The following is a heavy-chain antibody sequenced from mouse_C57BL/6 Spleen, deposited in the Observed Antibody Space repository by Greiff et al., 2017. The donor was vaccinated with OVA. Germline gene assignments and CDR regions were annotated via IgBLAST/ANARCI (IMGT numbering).Heavy chain of an antibody. D-gene: IGHD2-4*01. J-gene: IGHJ4*01. Sequence: VQLQQSGPGLVQPSQSLSITCTVSGFSLTSYGVHWVRQSPGKGLGWLGVIWRGGSTDYNAAFMSRLSITKDNSKSQVFFKMNSLQADDTAIYYCAKNPLYDYGYAMDYWGQGTSVTVSS. V-gene: IGHV2-5*01. CDR1: GFSLTSYG. CDR3: AKNPLYDYGYAMDY. CDR2: IWRGGST.